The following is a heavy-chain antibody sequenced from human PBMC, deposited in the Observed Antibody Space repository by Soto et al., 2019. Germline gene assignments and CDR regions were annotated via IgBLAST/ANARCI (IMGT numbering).Heavy chain of an antibody. V-gene: IGHV1-69*01. Sequence: QVQLVQSGAEVKKPGSSVKVSCKASGGTFSSYAISWVRQAPGQGLEWMGGIIPIFGTANYAQKFQGRVTITEDEDTSTAYMELSSLRSEDTAVYYCARDGYSSSWWGDRLGYFDYWGQGTLVTVSS. CDR1: GGTFSSYA. D-gene: IGHD6-13*01. CDR3: ARDGYSSSWWGDRLGYFDY. CDR2: IIPIFGTA. J-gene: IGHJ4*02.